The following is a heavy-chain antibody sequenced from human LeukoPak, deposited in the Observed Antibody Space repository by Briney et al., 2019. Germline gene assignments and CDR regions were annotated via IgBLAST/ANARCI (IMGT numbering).Heavy chain of an antibody. CDR1: GGSISSSSYY. CDR3: ASRLVGATVDY. J-gene: IGHJ4*02. CDR2: IYYSGST. V-gene: IGHV4-39*01. D-gene: IGHD1-26*01. Sequence: SETLSLTCTVSGGSISSSSYYWGWIRQPPGKGLEWIGSIYYSGSTYYNPSLKSRVTISVDTSKNQFSLKLSSVTAADTVVYYCASRLVGATVDYWGQGTLVTVSS.